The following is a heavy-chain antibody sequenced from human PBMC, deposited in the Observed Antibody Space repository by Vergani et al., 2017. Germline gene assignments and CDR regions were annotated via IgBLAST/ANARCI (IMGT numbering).Heavy chain of an antibody. CDR1: GFTFSNYA. J-gene: IGHJ4*02. CDR3: AKDWYYYDSSGYYGEY. V-gene: IGHV3-23*01. CDR2: ISGSGGST. D-gene: IGHD3-22*01. Sequence: EVQLSESGGGFEQPGGSLRLSCAASGFTFSNYAMSWVRQAPGKGLEWVSSISGSGGSTYYAGPVDGRFTISRDNSKNTLYLQMNSLRAEDTAIYYCAKDWYYYDSSGYYGEYWGQGTLVTVSS.